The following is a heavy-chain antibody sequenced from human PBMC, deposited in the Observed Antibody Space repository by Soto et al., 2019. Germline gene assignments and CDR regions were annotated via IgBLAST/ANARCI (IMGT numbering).Heavy chain of an antibody. CDR1: GYTFTSYA. D-gene: IGHD6-6*01. CDR2: INAGNGNT. CDR3: AREWLEYSSSAGPFDY. J-gene: IGHJ4*02. V-gene: IGHV1-3*01. Sequence: ASVKVSCKASGYTFTSYAMHWVRQAPGQRLEWMGWINAGNGNTKYSQKFQGRVTITRDTSASTAYMELSSLRSEDTAVYYCAREWLEYSSSAGPFDYWGQGTLVTVSS.